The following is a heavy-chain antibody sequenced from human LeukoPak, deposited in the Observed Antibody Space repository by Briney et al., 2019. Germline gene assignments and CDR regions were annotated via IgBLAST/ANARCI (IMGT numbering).Heavy chain of an antibody. CDR2: ISSSSSYI. Sequence: GGSLRLSCAASGFTFSSYSMNWVRQAPGKGLEWVSSISSSSSYIYYADSVKGRFTISRDNAKNSLYLQMNSLRAEDTAVYYCASGLGSGWYYFDYWGQGTLVTVSS. V-gene: IGHV3-21*01. D-gene: IGHD6-19*01. CDR1: GFTFSSYS. J-gene: IGHJ4*02. CDR3: ASGLGSGWYYFDY.